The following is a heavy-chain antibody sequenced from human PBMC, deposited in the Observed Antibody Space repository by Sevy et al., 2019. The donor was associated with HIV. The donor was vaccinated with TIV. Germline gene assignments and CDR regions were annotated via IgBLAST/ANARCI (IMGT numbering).Heavy chain of an antibody. D-gene: IGHD3-3*01. J-gene: IGHJ3*02. Sequence: GGSLRLSCAASGFNFRSYSINWVRQAPGKGLEWVSSIGSSNSYKYYADSVKGRLTISRDNAKKSLYLQMNSMRAEDTAIYDCARDYEAFDIWGQGTMVTVSS. CDR3: ARDYEAFDI. V-gene: IGHV3-21*04. CDR1: GFNFRSYS. CDR2: IGSSNSYK.